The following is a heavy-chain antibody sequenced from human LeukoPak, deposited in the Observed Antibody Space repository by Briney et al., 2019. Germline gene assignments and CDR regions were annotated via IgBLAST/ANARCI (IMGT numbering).Heavy chain of an antibody. Sequence: GGSLRLSCAASGFTFSSYAMSWVRQAPGKGLEWVSAISGGGGSTYYADSVKGRFTISRDNSKNTLYLQINSLRAEDTAVYYCAKFVESSTSCFDYWGQRTLVTVSS. CDR1: GFTFSSYA. CDR3: AKFVESSTSCFDY. J-gene: IGHJ4*02. D-gene: IGHD2-2*01. CDR2: ISGGGGST. V-gene: IGHV3-23*01.